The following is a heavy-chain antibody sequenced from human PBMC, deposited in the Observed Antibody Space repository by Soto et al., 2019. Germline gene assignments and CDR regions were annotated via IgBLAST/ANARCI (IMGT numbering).Heavy chain of an antibody. V-gene: IGHV1-3*01. Sequence: QVHLVQSGAEVKKPGASVRVSCKASGYSVTDYAIHWVRQAPGQTFEWMGWVNPANGHTKYSEKYQGRVTISWDTSATTANMELTSLTSEDTAVYYCARDSEWLVPGAENFQHWGQGTLVTVSS. D-gene: IGHD6-19*01. CDR2: VNPANGHT. CDR3: ARDSEWLVPGAENFQH. CDR1: GYSVTDYA. J-gene: IGHJ1*01.